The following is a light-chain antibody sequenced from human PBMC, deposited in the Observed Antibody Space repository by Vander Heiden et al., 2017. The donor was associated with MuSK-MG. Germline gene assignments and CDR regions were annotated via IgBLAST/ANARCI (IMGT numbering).Light chain of an antibody. CDR3: QQLYSYPVT. CDR1: QGISSY. CDR2: AAS. Sequence: IQLTQSPSSLSASVGDRVTITCRASQGISSYLAWYQQKPETAPKLLIYAASTLQSGVPSRFSGSGSGTDFILTISSLQPEDFATYYCQQLYSYPVTFGGGTKVEI. V-gene: IGKV1-9*01. J-gene: IGKJ4*01.